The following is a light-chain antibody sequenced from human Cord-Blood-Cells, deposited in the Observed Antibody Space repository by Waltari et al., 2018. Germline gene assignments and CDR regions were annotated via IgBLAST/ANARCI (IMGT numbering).Light chain of an antibody. CDR2: DVS. CDR3: SSYTSSSTVV. J-gene: IGLJ2*01. CDR1: SSDVGGYNY. Sequence: QSALTQPASVSGSPGQSITISCTGTSSDVGGYNYVSWYQQHPGKAPKLMIYDVSKRPSGVSNRVSGSKCGNTASLTISGLQAEDEADYYCSSYTSSSTVVFGGGTKLTVL. V-gene: IGLV2-14*01.